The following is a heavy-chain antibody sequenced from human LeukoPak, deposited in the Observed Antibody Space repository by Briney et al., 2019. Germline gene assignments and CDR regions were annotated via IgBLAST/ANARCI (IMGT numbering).Heavy chain of an antibody. J-gene: IGHJ3*02. V-gene: IGHV3-20*04. CDR1: GFTFDDYG. CDR3: ARTLYDSSGTDAFDI. D-gene: IGHD3-22*01. Sequence: SGGSLRLSCAASGFTFDDYGMSWVRQAPGKGLEWVSGINWNGGSTGYADSVKGRFTISRDNAKNSLYLQMSSLRAEDTALYYCARTLYDSSGTDAFDIWGQGTMVTVSS. CDR2: INWNGGST.